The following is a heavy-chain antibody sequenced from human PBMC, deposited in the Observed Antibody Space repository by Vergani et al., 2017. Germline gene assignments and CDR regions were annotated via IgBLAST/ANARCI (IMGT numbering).Heavy chain of an antibody. CDR3: AREYSSSWYLYYYMDV. V-gene: IGHV3-48*04. Sequence: EVQLVESGGGLVQPGGSLRLSCAASGFTFSSYSMNWVRQAPGKGLEWVSYISSSSSTIYYADSVKGRFTISRDNAKNSLYLQMNSLRAEDTAVYYCAREYSSSWYLYYYMDVWGKGTTVTVSS. J-gene: IGHJ6*03. CDR1: GFTFSSYS. CDR2: ISSSSSTI. D-gene: IGHD6-13*01.